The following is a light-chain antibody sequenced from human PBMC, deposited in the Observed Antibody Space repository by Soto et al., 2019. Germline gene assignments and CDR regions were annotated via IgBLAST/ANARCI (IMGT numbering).Light chain of an antibody. CDR1: SGDIGYEY. J-gene: IGLJ2*01. CDR2: EVT. V-gene: IGLV2-14*01. CDR3: SAYTRSSSKV. Sequence: QSVLTQPASVSGSPGQSITISCTGTSGDIGYEYVSWYQHHPGKVPKLIIYEVTKRPSGVSNRFSGSKSGNTASLTISGLQAEDEAHYYCSAYTRSSSKVFGGGTKVTVL.